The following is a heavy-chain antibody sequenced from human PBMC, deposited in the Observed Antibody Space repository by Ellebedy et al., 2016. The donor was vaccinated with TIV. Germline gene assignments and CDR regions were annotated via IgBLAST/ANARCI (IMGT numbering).Heavy chain of an antibody. CDR1: GGTFSSYA. D-gene: IGHD3-16*02. J-gene: IGHJ4*02. CDR2: IIPIFGTA. V-gene: IGHV1-69*06. Sequence: SVKVSXKASGGTFSSYAISWVRQAPGQGLEWMGGIIPIFGTANYAQKFQGRVTITADKSTSTAYMELSSLRSEDTAVYYCARDRGVWGSYPHFDYWGQGTLVTVSS. CDR3: ARDRGVWGSYPHFDY.